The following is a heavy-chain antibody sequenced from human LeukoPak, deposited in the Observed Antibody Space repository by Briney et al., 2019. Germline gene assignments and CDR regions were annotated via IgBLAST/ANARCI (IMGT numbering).Heavy chain of an antibody. CDR2: IYYSGST. V-gene: IGHV4-30-4*08. CDR1: GYSISSGYY. J-gene: IGHJ6*03. CDR3: ARETAVTVFGIPYYYYMDV. Sequence: PSGTLSLTCTVSGYSISSGYYWSWIRQPPGKGLEWIGYIYYSGSTYYNPSLKSRVTISVDTSKNQFSLKLSSVTAADTAVYYCARETAVTVFGIPYYYYMDVWGKGTTVTVSS. D-gene: IGHD4-17*01.